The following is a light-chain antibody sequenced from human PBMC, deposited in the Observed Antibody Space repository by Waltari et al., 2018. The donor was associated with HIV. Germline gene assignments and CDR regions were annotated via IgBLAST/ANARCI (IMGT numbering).Light chain of an antibody. V-gene: IGLV3-25*03. CDR3: QSTDSGGLHVI. CDR1: VLPRRY. CDR2: NHR. J-gene: IGLJ2*01. Sequence: SYELTQPPSVSVYPGQTAVITCSGDVLPRRYSYWYQQKPGRAPVLVIYNHRERPSGIPERFSGSISGTTVSLTITGVQATDEADYYCQSTDSGGLHVIFGGGTKLTVL.